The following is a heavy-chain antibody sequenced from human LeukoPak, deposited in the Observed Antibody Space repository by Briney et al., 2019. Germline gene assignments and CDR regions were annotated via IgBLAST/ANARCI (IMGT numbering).Heavy chain of an antibody. CDR2: IKQDGSEK. J-gene: IGHJ5*02. CDR1: GFTFSSYW. D-gene: IGHD3-10*01. V-gene: IGHV3-7*01. Sequence: PGGSLRLSCAASGFTFSSYWMSWVRQAPGKGLEWVANIKQDGSEKYVDSVKGRFTISRDNAKNSLYLQMNSLRAEDTAVYYCARMSITMVRGRGIDPWGQGTLVTVSS. CDR3: ARMSITMVRGRGIDP.